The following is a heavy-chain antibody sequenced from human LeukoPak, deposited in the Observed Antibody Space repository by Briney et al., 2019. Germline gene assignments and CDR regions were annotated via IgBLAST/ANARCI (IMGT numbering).Heavy chain of an antibody. Sequence: GGSLRLSCAASGFTFSSYSMNWVREAPGEGLEGVSSISSSSSYIYYADSVKGRFTISRDNAKNSLYLQMNSLRAEDTAVYYCARDHRDYGSGSRTPYYYYYMDVWGKGTTVTVSS. CDR2: ISSSSSYI. J-gene: IGHJ6*03. CDR1: GFTFSSYS. D-gene: IGHD3-10*01. V-gene: IGHV3-21*01. CDR3: ARDHRDYGSGSRTPYYYYYMDV.